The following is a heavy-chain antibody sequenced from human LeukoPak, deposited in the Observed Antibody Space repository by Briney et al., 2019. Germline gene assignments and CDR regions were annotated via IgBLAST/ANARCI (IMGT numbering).Heavy chain of an antibody. V-gene: IGHV3-33*01. CDR2: IWYDGSNK. CDR1: GSTFSSYG. Sequence: PGRSLRLSCAASGSTFSSYGMHWVRQAPGKGLEWVAVIWYDGSNKYYADSVKGRFTISRDNSKNTLYLQMNSLRAEDTAVYYCARDSLEMATIDYWGQGTLVTVSS. J-gene: IGHJ4*02. D-gene: IGHD5-24*01. CDR3: ARDSLEMATIDY.